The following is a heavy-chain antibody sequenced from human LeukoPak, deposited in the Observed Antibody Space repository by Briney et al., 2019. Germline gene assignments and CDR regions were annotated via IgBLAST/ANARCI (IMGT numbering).Heavy chain of an antibody. Sequence: PSETLSLTCTVSGGSISSYYWNWIRQPPGKGLEWIGYIYYSGSTNYNPSLKSRVTISVDKSKNQFSLNLSSVTAADTAVYYCAKDGFERGDDTDYMDVWGKGTTVTVSS. CDR1: GGSISSYY. D-gene: IGHD3-22*01. J-gene: IGHJ6*03. CDR2: IYYSGST. V-gene: IGHV4-59*12. CDR3: AKDGFERGDDTDYMDV.